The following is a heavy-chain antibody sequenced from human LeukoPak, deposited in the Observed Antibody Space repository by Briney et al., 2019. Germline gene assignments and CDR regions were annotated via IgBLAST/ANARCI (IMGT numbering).Heavy chain of an antibody. CDR2: ISSSGST. Sequence: SETLSLTCTVSGASTRTHFWSWIRHHPEKGLEWIGYISSSGSTSYSPSLGGRITMSIDTSKNQISLEVSSVTAADTAVYYCARESGRLVDFWGQGTPVTVSS. J-gene: IGHJ4*02. CDR3: ARESGRLVDF. D-gene: IGHD2-21*01. V-gene: IGHV4-31*03. CDR1: GASTRTHF.